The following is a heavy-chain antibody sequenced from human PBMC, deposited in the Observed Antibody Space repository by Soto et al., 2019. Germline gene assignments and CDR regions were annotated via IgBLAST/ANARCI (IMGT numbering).Heavy chain of an antibody. J-gene: IGHJ5*02. V-gene: IGHV4-34*01. D-gene: IGHD3-10*01. CDR2: INHSGST. CDR3: ARARRRSYNWFDP. CDR1: GGSFSGYY. Sequence: SETLSLTCAVYGGSFSGYYWSWIRQPPGKGLEWIGEINHSGSTNYNPSLKSRVTISVDTSKNQFSLKLSSVTAADTAVYYCARARRRSYNWFDPWGQGTLVTVSS.